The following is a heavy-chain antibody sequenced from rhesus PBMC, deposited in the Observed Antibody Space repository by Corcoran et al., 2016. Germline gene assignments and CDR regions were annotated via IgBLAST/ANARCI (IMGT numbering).Heavy chain of an antibody. V-gene: IGHV4-147*01. CDR1: GASISSNY. J-gene: IGHJ4*01. CDR3: ASHSSGSWRLDY. D-gene: IGHD6-25*01. Sequence: QVQLQESGPGLVKPSENLPLTCAVSGASISSNYWSWIRQPPGKGLEWIGYIYGGSGSTSYNPSLKSRVTISKDTSKNQFSLKLSSVTAADTAVYYCASHSSGSWRLDYWGQGVLVTVSS. CDR2: IYGGSGST.